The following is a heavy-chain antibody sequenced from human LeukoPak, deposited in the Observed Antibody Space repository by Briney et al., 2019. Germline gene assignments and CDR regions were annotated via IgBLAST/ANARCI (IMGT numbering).Heavy chain of an antibody. J-gene: IGHJ6*02. CDR1: GGSISSGGYS. D-gene: IGHD4/OR15-4a*01. V-gene: IGHV4-61*02. Sequence: SETLSLTCAVSGGSISSGGYSWSWIRQPPGKGLEWIGRIYTSGSTSYNPSPKSRVSISVDTSKNQFSLKLSSVTAADTAVYYCARRSMVRTVGYYYGMDVWGQGTTVTVSS. CDR2: IYTSGST. CDR3: ARRSMVRTVGYYYGMDV.